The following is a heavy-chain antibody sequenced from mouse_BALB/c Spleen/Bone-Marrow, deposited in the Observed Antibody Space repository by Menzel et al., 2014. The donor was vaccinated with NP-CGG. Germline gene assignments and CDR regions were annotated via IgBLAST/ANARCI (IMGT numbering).Heavy chain of an antibody. D-gene: IGHD2-3*01. CDR1: GYAFSSSW. CDR3: ARSDGYRAMDY. J-gene: IGHJ4*01. Sequence: VQLQQSGPELVKPGASVKISCKASGYAFSSSWMNWVKQRPGQGLEWIGRIYPGDGDTNYNGKFKGKATLTADKSSSTVYMQLSHRTSVDSAVYFCARSDGYRAMDYWGQGTSVTVSS. CDR2: IYPGDGDT. V-gene: IGHV1-82*01.